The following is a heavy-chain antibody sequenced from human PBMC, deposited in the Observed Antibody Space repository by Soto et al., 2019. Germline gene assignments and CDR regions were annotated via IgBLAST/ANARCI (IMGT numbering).Heavy chain of an antibody. Sequence: PGGSLRLSCAASGFTFSSYSMNWVRQAPGKGLEWVSSISSSSSYIYYADSVKGRFTISRDNAKNSLYLQMNSLRAEDTAVYYRARDKGVWFGEFNAFDIWGQGTMVTVSS. CDR2: ISSSSSYI. V-gene: IGHV3-21*01. J-gene: IGHJ3*02. D-gene: IGHD3-10*01. CDR3: ARDKGVWFGEFNAFDI. CDR1: GFTFSSYS.